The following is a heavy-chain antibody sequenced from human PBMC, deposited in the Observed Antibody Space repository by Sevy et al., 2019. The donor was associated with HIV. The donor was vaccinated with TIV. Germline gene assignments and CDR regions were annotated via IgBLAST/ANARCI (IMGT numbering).Heavy chain of an antibody. CDR3: ARDDYGSGGYYYWD. V-gene: IGHV3-48*01. CDR2: INSRSNTI. D-gene: IGHD3-22*01. CDR1: GFTFSSYS. Sequence: GGSLRLSCVASGFTFSSYSMSWVRQAPGKGLEWLAYINSRSNTIYYADSVKGRFTISRDNAKRSLFLQMDSLRAEDTAVYYCARDDYGSGGYYYWDWGQGTLVTVSS. J-gene: IGHJ1*01.